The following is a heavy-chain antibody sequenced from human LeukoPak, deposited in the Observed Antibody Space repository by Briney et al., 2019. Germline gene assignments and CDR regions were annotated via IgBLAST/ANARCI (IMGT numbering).Heavy chain of an antibody. V-gene: IGHV4-34*01. D-gene: IGHD3-10*01. J-gene: IGHJ5*02. Sequence: SETLSLICAVYGGSFSGYYWSWIRQPPGKGLEGIGEINHSGSTNYNPSLKSRVTISVDTSKNQFSLKLSSVTAADTAVYYCARGRLDYYGSGSAGWFDPWGQGTLVTVSS. CDR2: INHSGST. CDR1: GGSFSGYY. CDR3: ARGRLDYYGSGSAGWFDP.